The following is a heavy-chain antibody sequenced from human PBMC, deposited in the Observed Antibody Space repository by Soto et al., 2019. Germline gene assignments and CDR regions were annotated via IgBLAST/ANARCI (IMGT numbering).Heavy chain of an antibody. J-gene: IGHJ4*02. CDR1: GYTFTGYY. CDR3: ARDAVFHYYGSGSPLPEFDY. CDR2: INPNSGGT. D-gene: IGHD3-10*01. Sequence: GASVKVSCKASGYTFTGYYMHWVRQAPGQGLEWMGWINPNSGGTNYAQKFQGWVTMTRDTSISTAYMQLSRLRSDDTAVYYCARDAVFHYYGSGSPLPEFDYWGQGTLVTVSS. V-gene: IGHV1-2*04.